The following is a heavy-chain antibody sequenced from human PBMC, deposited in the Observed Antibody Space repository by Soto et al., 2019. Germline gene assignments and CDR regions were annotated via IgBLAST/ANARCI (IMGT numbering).Heavy chain of an antibody. CDR3: ARLSSVGATTVDY. J-gene: IGHJ4*02. V-gene: IGHV4-59*01. CDR1: GGSISSYY. Sequence: SETLSLTCTVSGGSISSYYWSWIRQPPGKGLEWIGYIYYSGSTDYNPSLKSRVTISVDTSKNQFSLKLSSVTAADTAVYYCARLSSVGATTVDYWGQGTLVTVSS. D-gene: IGHD1-26*01. CDR2: IYYSGST.